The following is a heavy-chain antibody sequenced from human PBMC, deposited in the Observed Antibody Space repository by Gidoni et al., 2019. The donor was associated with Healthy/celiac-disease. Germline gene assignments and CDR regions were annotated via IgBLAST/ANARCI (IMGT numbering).Heavy chain of an antibody. Sequence: QVQLQESGPGLVKPSQTLSLTCTVSGGSISSGSYYWSWIRQPAGKGLEWIGRIYTSGSTNYNPSLKSRVTISVDTSKNQFSLKLSSVTAADTAVYYCARERGRTEAFDIWGQGTMVTVSS. CDR1: GGSISSGSYY. J-gene: IGHJ3*02. CDR3: ARERGRTEAFDI. CDR2: IYTSGST. D-gene: IGHD2-2*01. V-gene: IGHV4-61*02.